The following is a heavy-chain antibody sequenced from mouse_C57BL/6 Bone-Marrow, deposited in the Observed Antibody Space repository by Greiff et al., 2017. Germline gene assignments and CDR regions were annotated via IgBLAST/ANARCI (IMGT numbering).Heavy chain of an antibody. Sequence: QVQLQQSGPGLVAPSQSLSITCTVSGFSLTSYGVDWVRQPPGKGLEWLGVIWGGGSTNYNSALMSRLSISNDNSKSQVFLKMNSRQTDDTAMYYCAKQGDYDGPPYYYAMDYWGQGTSVTVSS. D-gene: IGHD2-4*01. CDR1: GFSLTSYG. V-gene: IGHV2-9*01. J-gene: IGHJ4*01. CDR3: AKQGDYDGPPYYYAMDY. CDR2: IWGGGST.